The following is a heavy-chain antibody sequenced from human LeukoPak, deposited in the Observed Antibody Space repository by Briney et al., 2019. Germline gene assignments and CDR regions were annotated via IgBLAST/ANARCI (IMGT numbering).Heavy chain of an antibody. CDR2: IYPGDSDT. V-gene: IGHV5-51*01. Sequence: GESLKISCKGSGYSFTSYWIGWVRQMPGKGLEWMGIIYPGDSDTRYSPSFQGQVIISADKSITTAYLQWSSLRASDTAMYCCARPANRGDAFDIWGQGTVVTVSS. CDR3: ARPANRGDAFDI. D-gene: IGHD2/OR15-2a*01. CDR1: GYSFTSYW. J-gene: IGHJ3*02.